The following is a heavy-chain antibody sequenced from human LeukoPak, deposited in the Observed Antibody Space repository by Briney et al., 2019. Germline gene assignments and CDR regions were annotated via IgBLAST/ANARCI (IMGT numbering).Heavy chain of an antibody. CDR2: IYYSGST. D-gene: IGHD2-15*01. J-gene: IGHJ4*02. Sequence: SETLSLTCTVSGGSISSYYWSWIRQPPGKGLEWIGYIYYSGSTNYNPSLKSRVTISVDTSKNQFSLKLSSVTAEDTAVYYCAKGTIVVVVAAIIYWGQGTLVTVSS. V-gene: IGHV4-59*12. CDR3: AKGTIVVVVAAIIY. CDR1: GGSISSYY.